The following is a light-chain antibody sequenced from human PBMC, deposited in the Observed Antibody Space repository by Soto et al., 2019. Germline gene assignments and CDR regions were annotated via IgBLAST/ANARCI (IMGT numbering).Light chain of an antibody. CDR3: QTWGTGVV. J-gene: IGLJ2*01. V-gene: IGLV4-69*02. CDR1: SGHSSYD. Sequence: QLVLTQSPSASASLGASVKLTCTLSSGHSSYDIAWHQQQPEKGPRYLMKLNSDGSHSKGDGIPDRCSGSSSGAERYLTISSLQSEDEADYYCQTWGTGVVFGGGTKLTVL. CDR2: LNSDGSH.